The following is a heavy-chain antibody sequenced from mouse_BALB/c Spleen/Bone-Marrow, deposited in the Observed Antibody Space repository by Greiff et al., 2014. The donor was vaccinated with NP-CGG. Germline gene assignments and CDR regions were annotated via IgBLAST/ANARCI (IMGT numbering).Heavy chain of an antibody. CDR3: ARDRGVQGYAMDY. CDR2: ISDGSTYT. Sequence: DVHLVESGGGLVKPGGSLKLSCAASGFTFSDYYMYWVRQTPEKRLEWVATISDGSTYTYYPDSVKGRFTISRDNAKNNLYLQMSSLKSEDTALYYCARDRGVQGYAMDYWVKEPQSPSPQ. V-gene: IGHV5-4*02. CDR1: GFTFSDYY. J-gene: IGHJ4*01. D-gene: IGHD2-14*01.